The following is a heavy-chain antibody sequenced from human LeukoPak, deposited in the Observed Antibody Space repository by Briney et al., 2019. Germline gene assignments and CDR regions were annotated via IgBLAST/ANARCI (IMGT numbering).Heavy chain of an antibody. J-gene: IGHJ4*02. V-gene: IGHV1-2*02. D-gene: IGHD3-10*01. CDR3: ARDGYHYGQFDY. CDR2: INPNSGGT. CDR1: GYTFTDYY. Sequence: GASVKVSCKASGYTFTDYYIHWVRQAPGQGLKWMGWINPNSGGTNYAQKFQGRVTMTRDTSIGTVYMELNRLRSDDTAVYYCARDGYHYGQFDYWGQGTLVTVSS.